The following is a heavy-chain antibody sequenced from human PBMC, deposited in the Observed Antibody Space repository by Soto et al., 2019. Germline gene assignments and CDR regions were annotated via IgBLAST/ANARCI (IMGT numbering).Heavy chain of an antibody. J-gene: IGHJ5*02. CDR2: IWYDGSNK. CDR3: ARDRGSGWLSDNWFDP. D-gene: IGHD6-19*01. V-gene: IGHV3-33*01. CDR1: GFTFSSYG. Sequence: GGSLRLSCAASGFTFSSYGMHWVRQAPGKGLEWVAVIWYDGSNKYYADSVKGRFTISRDNSKNTLYLQMNSLRAEDTAVYYCARDRGSGWLSDNWFDPWGQGTLVTVSS.